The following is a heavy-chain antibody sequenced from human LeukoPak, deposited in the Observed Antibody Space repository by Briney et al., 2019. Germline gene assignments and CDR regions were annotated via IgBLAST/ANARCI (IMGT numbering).Heavy chain of an antibody. V-gene: IGHV4-59*01. Sequence: SETLSLTCTVSGGSISSYYWSWIRQPPGKGLEWIGYIYYSGSTNYNPSLKRRVTISVDTSKNQFSLKLSSVTAADTAVYYCARVTTENWFDPWGQGTLVTVSS. CDR2: IYYSGST. J-gene: IGHJ5*02. D-gene: IGHD4-11*01. CDR1: GGSISSYY. CDR3: ARVTTENWFDP.